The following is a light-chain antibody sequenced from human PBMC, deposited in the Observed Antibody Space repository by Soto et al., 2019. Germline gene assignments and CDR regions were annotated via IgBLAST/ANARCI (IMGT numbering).Light chain of an antibody. V-gene: IGLV2-23*02. CDR2: DVP. CDR1: SSDVGIFNL. Sequence: QSAPIQPASVSGSPGQSITLSCTGTSSDVGIFNLVSWYRQYPGQPPQLILYDVPERPSGISHRLSGSKSGNTASLTISGLQAEDEADYYCCSYAGSRTWVFGGGTKVTVL. J-gene: IGLJ3*02. CDR3: CSYAGSRTWV.